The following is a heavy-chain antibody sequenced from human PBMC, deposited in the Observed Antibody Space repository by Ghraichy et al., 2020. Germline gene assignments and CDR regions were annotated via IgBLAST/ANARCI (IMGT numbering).Heavy chain of an antibody. CDR2: IYGGGST. CDR1: GFTVITTY. Sequence: GGSLRLSCAASGFTVITTYMTWVRQAPGKGLEWVSTIYGGGSTYYADSVQGRFSVSRDNSKNTLYLQMNSLRAEDTGVYFCASSRSMDVWRQGTTVTVSS. V-gene: IGHV3-66*01. J-gene: IGHJ6*02. CDR3: ASSRSMDV.